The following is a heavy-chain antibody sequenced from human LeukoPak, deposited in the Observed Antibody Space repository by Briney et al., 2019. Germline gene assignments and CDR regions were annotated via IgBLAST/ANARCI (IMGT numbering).Heavy chain of an antibody. D-gene: IGHD3-10*01. CDR1: GFTFDDYA. Sequence: GRSLRLSCAASGFTFDDYAMHWVRQAPGEGLEWVSGISWNSGSIVYADSVKGRFTISRDKAKNSLYLQMNSLRAEDMALYYCAKDIYTMVRGYFDYWGQGTLVTVSS. V-gene: IGHV3-9*03. CDR3: AKDIYTMVRGYFDY. J-gene: IGHJ4*02. CDR2: ISWNSGSI.